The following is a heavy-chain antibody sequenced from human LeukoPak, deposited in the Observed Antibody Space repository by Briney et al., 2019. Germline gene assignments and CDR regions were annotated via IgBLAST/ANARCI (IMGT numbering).Heavy chain of an antibody. V-gene: IGHV4-59*01. CDR3: ARVVGRYGSSNSCYIDY. CDR2: IYDSGST. Sequence: SETLSLTCIVSGGSISTYYWSWIRQPPGKGLEWIGYIYDSGSTNYNPSLKSRVTISEDTSKRQCSLKLRSVTAADTAVYYCARVVGRYGSSNSCYIDYWGQGTLVTVSS. J-gene: IGHJ4*02. D-gene: IGHD2-2*02. CDR1: GGSISTYY.